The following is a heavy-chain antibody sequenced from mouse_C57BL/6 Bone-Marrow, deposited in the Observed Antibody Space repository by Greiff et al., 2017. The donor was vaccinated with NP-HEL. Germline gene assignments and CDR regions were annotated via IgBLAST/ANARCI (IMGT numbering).Heavy chain of an antibody. CDR1: GYEFSNYW. Sequence: VKVVESGAELVKPGASVKISCKASGYEFSNYWMNWVKQRPGKGLEWIGQIYPGDGDTNYNGKFKDKATLTADKSSSTAYMQLSRLTSEDPAVYVCARGAYWGQGTLVTVSA. CDR2: IYPGDGDT. V-gene: IGHV1-80*01. J-gene: IGHJ3*01. CDR3: ARGAY.